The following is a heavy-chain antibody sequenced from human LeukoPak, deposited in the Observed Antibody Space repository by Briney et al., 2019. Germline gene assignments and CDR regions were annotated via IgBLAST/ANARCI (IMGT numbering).Heavy chain of an antibody. CDR3: ARVGGSYYYDSSGYYHEGDAFDI. CDR2: ISSSSSYI. D-gene: IGHD3-22*01. CDR1: GFTFSSYS. J-gene: IGHJ3*02. V-gene: IGHV3-21*01. Sequence: PGGSLRLSCAASGFTFSSYSMNWVRQAPGKGLEWVSSISSSSSYIYYADSVKGRSTISRDNAKNSLYMQMNSLRAEDTAVYYCARVGGSYYYDSSGYYHEGDAFDIWGQGTMVTVSS.